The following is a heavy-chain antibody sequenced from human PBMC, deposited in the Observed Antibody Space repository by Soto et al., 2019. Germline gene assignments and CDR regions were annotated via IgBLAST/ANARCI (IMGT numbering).Heavy chain of an antibody. CDR2: IRAYNGDT. V-gene: IGHV1-18*01. J-gene: IGHJ6*02. CDR1: GYSFTSYG. D-gene: IGHD3-10*01. CDR3: ARAGAAPYYYYGLDV. Sequence: ASVKVAWKAAGYSFTSYGISWVRQAPGQGLEWMGWIRAYNGDTNYAQKFQTRVTMTTDKSTDTAYMDLRSLTSDDTAIYYCARAGAAPYYYYGLDVWGQGTTVTVSS.